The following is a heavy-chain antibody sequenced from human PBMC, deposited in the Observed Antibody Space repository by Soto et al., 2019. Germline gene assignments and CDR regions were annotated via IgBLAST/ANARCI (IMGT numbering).Heavy chain of an antibody. CDR1: GFTFSSYA. J-gene: IGHJ4*02. CDR2: ISSSGGST. V-gene: IGHV3-23*01. Sequence: GGSLRLSCAASGFTFSSYAMSWVRQAPGKGLEWVSGISSSGGSTYYADSVKGRFTISRDISKNTLYLQMNSLRAEDTAVYYCAKGFAGWPFDYWGQGSLVTVSS. D-gene: IGHD2-15*01. CDR3: AKGFAGWPFDY.